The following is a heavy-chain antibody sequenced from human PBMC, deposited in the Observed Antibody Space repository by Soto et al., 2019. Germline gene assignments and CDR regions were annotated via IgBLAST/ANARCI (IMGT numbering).Heavy chain of an antibody. D-gene: IGHD2-2*01. J-gene: IGHJ4*02. CDR1: GDSISSGDYF. V-gene: IGHV4-30-4*01. Sequence: SETLSLTCTVSGDSISSGDYFCNWIRQSPGKGLEWIGYIYYTGSTYYNPSLRSRLTISIDTSRNQFSLKLTSVTAADTAVYYCARAQVPAAINYWGPGTLVT. CDR3: ARAQVPAAINY. CDR2: IYYTGST.